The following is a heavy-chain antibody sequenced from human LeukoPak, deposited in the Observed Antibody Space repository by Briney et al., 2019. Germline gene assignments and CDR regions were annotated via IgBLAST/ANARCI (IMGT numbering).Heavy chain of an antibody. V-gene: IGHV3-64*01. CDR1: GFTFSSYA. D-gene: IGHD3-3*01. CDR2: ISSNGGST. Sequence: GGSLRLSCAASGFTFSSYAMHWVRQAPGKGLEYVSAISSNGGSTYYANSVKGRFTISRDNSKNTLYLQMGSLRAEDMAVYYCAREVGVTIFDYRGQGTLVTVSS. J-gene: IGHJ4*02. CDR3: AREVGVTIFDY.